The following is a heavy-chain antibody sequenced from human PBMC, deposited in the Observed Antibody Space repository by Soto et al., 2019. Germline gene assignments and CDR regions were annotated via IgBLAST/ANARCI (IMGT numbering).Heavy chain of an antibody. CDR3: ARDDYASITMIVVDNGADWFDY. D-gene: IGHD3-22*01. J-gene: IGHJ4*02. CDR1: GFTFSSYS. CDR2: ISSSSSTI. Sequence: EVQLVESGGGLVQPGGSLRLSCAASGFTFSSYSMNWVRQAPGKGLEWVSYISSSSSTIYYADSVKGRFTISRDNAKNSLYLQMNSLRDEDTAVYYCARDDYASITMIVVDNGADWFDYWGQGTLVTVSS. V-gene: IGHV3-48*02.